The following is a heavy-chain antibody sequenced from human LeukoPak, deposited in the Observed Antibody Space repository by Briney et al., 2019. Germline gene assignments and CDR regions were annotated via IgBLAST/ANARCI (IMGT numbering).Heavy chain of an antibody. Sequence: ASVMVSCKASGYTFTSYDINWVRQATGQGLEWMGWMNPNSGNTGYAQKFQGRVTMTRNTSISTAYMELSSLRAEDTAVYYCAKPNGATYYYYGIDVWGQGTTVTVSS. CDR2: MNPNSGNT. CDR1: GYTFTSYD. D-gene: IGHD2-8*01. J-gene: IGHJ6*02. CDR3: AKPNGATYYYYGIDV. V-gene: IGHV1-8*01.